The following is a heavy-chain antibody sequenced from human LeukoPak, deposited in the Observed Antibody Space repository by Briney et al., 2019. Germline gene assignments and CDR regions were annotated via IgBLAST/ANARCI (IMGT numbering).Heavy chain of an antibody. J-gene: IGHJ4*02. CDR3: AKEGAGYGYDY. V-gene: IGHV3-74*01. D-gene: IGHD5-12*01. Sequence: GGSLRLSCAASGFTFSAYWMHWVRHTPGKGLVWVSRIKNDGSSTGYADSVKGRFTISRDNAKNTLYLQMNSLGAEDTAICYCAKEGAGYGYDYWGQGTLVTVSS. CDR1: GFTFSAYW. CDR2: IKNDGSST.